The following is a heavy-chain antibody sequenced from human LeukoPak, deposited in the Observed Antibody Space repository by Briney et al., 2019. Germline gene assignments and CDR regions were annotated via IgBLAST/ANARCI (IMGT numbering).Heavy chain of an antibody. V-gene: IGHV1-24*01. CDR1: SYTLTELS. J-gene: IGHJ4*02. D-gene: IGHD6-13*01. CDR2: FHTEDAKT. Sequence: ASVKVSCKISSYTLTELSMHWVRQAPGKGLEWMGGFHTEDAKTIYAQNFQGRVTMTEDTSTDTAYMELSSLRSEDTAVYYCTTGGWVTSTWYHGYWGQGTLVTVSS. CDR3: TTGGWVTSTWYHGY.